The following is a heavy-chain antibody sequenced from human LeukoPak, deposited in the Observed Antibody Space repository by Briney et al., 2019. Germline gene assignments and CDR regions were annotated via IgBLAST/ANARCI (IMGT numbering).Heavy chain of an antibody. CDR1: GFTFSSYS. D-gene: IGHD3-9*01. CDR2: ISSSSSYI. CDR3: ARSDYDILTGYPDY. V-gene: IGHV3-21*01. J-gene: IGHJ4*02. Sequence: GGSLRLSCAASGFTFSSYSMNWVRQAPGKGLEWVSSISSSSSYIYYADSVKGRFTISRDNAKNSLYLQMNSLRAEDTAVYYCARSDYDILTGYPDYWGQGTLVTVSS.